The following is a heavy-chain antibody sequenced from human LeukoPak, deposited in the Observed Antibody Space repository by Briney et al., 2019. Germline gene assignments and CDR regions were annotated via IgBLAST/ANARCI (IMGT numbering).Heavy chain of an antibody. CDR2: IWYDGSNK. Sequence: GGSLRLSCAASGFTFSSFGMHWVRQAPGKGLEWVAVIWYDGSNKYYADSVKGRFTISRDNSKDTLSLQMNSLRAEDTAVYYCAKDAAGSSSWANYWGQGALVTVSS. J-gene: IGHJ4*02. CDR1: GFTFSSFG. D-gene: IGHD6-13*01. V-gene: IGHV3-33*06. CDR3: AKDAAGSSSWANY.